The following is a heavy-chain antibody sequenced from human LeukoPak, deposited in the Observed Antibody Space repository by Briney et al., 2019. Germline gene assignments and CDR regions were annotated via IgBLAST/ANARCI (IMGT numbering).Heavy chain of an antibody. V-gene: IGHV3-30*18. Sequence: PGGSLRLSCAASGFTFSSYGMHWVRQAPGKGLEWVAVISYDGSNKYYADSVKGRFTISRDNSKNTLYLHMNSLRAEDTAVYYCAKDLEYYFDYWGQGTLVTVSS. D-gene: IGHD3-3*01. J-gene: IGHJ4*02. CDR3: AKDLEYYFDY. CDR1: GFTFSSYG. CDR2: ISYDGSNK.